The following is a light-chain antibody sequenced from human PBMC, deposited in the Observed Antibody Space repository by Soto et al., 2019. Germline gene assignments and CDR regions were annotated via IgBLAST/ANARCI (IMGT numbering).Light chain of an antibody. CDR3: QQSFSTPT. CDR1: QRINIY. CDR2: SAS. Sequence: DIQMTQSPSSRSTSIGDRGTITRRASQRINIYLNWYRQKPGKAPELLIYSASNLQSGVPSRSSGSGSGTDFTLTISGLQSEYLATYHCQQSFSTPTFGQGTRLEIK. J-gene: IGKJ5*01. V-gene: IGKV1-39*01.